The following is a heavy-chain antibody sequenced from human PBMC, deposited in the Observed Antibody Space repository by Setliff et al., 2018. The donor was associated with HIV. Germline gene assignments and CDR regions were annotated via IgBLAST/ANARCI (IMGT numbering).Heavy chain of an antibody. D-gene: IGHD3-22*01. V-gene: IGHV1-8*02. J-gene: IGHJ1*01. Sequence: GASVKVSCKASGYTFTSYDINWVRQATGQGLEWMGWMNPNSGNTGYAQKFQGRVTMTRNTSISTAYMELSSLRSEDTAVYYCARDSPYYFDSSGYYNEYLHHWGQGTLVTVSS. CDR3: ARDSPYYFDSSGYYNEYLHH. CDR2: MNPNSGNT. CDR1: GYTFTSYD.